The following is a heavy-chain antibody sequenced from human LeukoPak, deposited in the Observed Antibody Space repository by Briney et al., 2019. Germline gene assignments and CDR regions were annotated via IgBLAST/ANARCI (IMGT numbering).Heavy chain of an antibody. J-gene: IGHJ4*02. D-gene: IGHD3-10*01. Sequence: ASVKVSCKASGYTFTSYGISWVRQAPGQGLEWMGWINPKSGGTNYAQKLQGRVTITRDTSISTAFMELSSLRSDDTAVCYCARVIRFGELSLGYWGQGTRVTVSS. CDR1: GYTFTSYG. CDR2: INPKSGGT. CDR3: ARVIRFGELSLGY. V-gene: IGHV1-2*02.